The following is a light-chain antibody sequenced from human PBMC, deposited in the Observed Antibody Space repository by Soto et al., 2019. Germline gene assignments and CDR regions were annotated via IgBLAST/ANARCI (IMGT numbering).Light chain of an antibody. CDR1: QSIDSW. CDR2: KSS. Sequence: DIQMTQSPSTMSASVGDRVTITCRASQSIDSWLAWYQQKPGKAPKFLMYKSSNLESGVPLRFSGSGSETEFTLTISSLQPDDFAIYYCQNYKSYPWTFGQGTKVELQ. V-gene: IGKV1-5*03. CDR3: QNYKSYPWT. J-gene: IGKJ1*01.